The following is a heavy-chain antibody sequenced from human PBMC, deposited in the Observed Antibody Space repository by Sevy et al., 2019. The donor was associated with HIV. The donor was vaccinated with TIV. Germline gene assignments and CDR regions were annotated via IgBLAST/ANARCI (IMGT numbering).Heavy chain of an antibody. CDR2: ISSSSSYI. CDR1: GFTFSSYS. V-gene: IGHV3-21*01. Sequence: GASLRLSCAASGFTFSSYSMNWVRQAPGKGLEWVSSISSSSSYIYYADSVKGRFTISRDNAKNSLYLQMNSLRAEDTAVYYCASLQDEYYYDSSGAFDIWGQGTMVTVSS. CDR3: ASLQDEYYYDSSGAFDI. D-gene: IGHD3-22*01. J-gene: IGHJ3*02.